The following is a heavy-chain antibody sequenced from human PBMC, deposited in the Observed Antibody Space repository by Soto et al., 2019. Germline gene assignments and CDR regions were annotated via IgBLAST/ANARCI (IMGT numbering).Heavy chain of an antibody. CDR3: APLSVSLSCPYGIHV. V-gene: IGHV4-39*01. CDR1: GYSVTSRDYY. Sequence: PSETLALACRVCGYSVTSRDYYGAWIRKPPGKGLEWIGSMFYSGLTYYNPSLKSRVTLSVDTSKNQFSVRLNSVTAADTAVYYCAPLSVSLSCPYGIHVWGQGTTVTVPS. D-gene: IGHD3-16*01. CDR2: MFYSGLT. J-gene: IGHJ6*02.